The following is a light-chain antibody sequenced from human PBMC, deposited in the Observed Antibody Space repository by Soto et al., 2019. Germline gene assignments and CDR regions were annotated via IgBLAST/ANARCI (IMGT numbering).Light chain of an antibody. CDR3: QQFNNYPTT. CDR1: QGISSA. J-gene: IGKJ5*01. V-gene: IGKV1D-13*01. Sequence: AIQLTQSTSSLSASVGDRVTITCRASQGISSALAWYQKKPGKAPKLLIYDASSLESGVPSRFSGSGSGTDFTLSISSLQPEDFATYYCQQFNNYPTTFGQGTRLEIK. CDR2: DAS.